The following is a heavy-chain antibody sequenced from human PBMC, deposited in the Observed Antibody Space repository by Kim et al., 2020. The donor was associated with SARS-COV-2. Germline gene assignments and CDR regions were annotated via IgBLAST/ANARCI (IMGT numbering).Heavy chain of an antibody. D-gene: IGHD1-26*01. CDR3: AKANSRRMVGATRSVGY. Sequence: VKGRVTISRDNSKNKLYLQMKSLRAEDTAVYYCAKANSRRMVGATRSVGYWGQGTLVTVSS. J-gene: IGHJ4*02. V-gene: IGHV3-23*01.